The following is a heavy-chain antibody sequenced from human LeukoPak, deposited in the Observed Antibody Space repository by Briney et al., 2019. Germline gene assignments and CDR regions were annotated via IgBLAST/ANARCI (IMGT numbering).Heavy chain of an antibody. CDR3: AKDYQIVKVTTYFFEY. Sequence: PGGSLRLSCEASGFTFKNYAMSCVRQAPGKGLEWVSGLSGSGAATFYADSVKGRFTISRDNSKNTLYLQMDSLRAEDTAVYYCAKDYQIVKVTTYFFEYWGQGVLVTVSS. J-gene: IGHJ4*02. V-gene: IGHV3-23*01. CDR1: GFTFKNYA. CDR2: LSGSGAAT. D-gene: IGHD4-17*01.